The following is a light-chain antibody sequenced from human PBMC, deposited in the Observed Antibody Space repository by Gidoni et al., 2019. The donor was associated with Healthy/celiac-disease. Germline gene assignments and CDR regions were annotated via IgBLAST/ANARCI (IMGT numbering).Light chain of an antibody. Sequence: QSALTQPASVSGSPGQSITISCTGTSSDVGGYNYVSWYQQPPGKAPKLIIDEVSNRPSGVSNRFSGSKSGNTASLTISGLQAEDEADYYCSSYTSSSTQVFGGGTKLTVL. CDR1: SSDVGGYNY. J-gene: IGLJ2*01. CDR3: SSYTSSSTQV. V-gene: IGLV2-14*01. CDR2: EVS.